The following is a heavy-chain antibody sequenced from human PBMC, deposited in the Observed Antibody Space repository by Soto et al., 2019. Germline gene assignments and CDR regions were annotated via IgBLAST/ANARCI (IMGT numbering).Heavy chain of an antibody. Sequence: SVKVSCKASGFTFTSSAVQWVRQARGQRLEWIGWIVVGSGNTNYAQKFQERVTITRDMSTSTAYMELSSLRSEDTAVYYCSADGSSGWYLHYYGMDVWGQGTTVTVSS. CDR1: GFTFTSSA. J-gene: IGHJ6*02. D-gene: IGHD6-19*01. CDR3: SADGSSGWYLHYYGMDV. V-gene: IGHV1-58*01. CDR2: IVVGSGNT.